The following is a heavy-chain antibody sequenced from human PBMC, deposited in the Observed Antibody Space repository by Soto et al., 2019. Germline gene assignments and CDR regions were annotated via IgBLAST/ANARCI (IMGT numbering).Heavy chain of an antibody. CDR1: GGTFTTYT. CDR2: IIPMLDIT. J-gene: IGHJ3*02. CDR3: TLGSWSAETFDI. Sequence: QVQLLHSGAEVKKPGSSVKVSCKASGGTFTTYTIIWVRQAPGQGLEWMGRIIPMLDITNTAQSFQGRVIISADKSTSTTYLELSTLRSDDTAMYFCTLGSWSAETFDIWGRGTMVTVSS. D-gene: IGHD6-13*01. V-gene: IGHV1-69*02.